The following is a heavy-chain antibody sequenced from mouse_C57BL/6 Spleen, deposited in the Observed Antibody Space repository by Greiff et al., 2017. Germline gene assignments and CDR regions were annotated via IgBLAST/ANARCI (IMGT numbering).Heavy chain of an antibody. CDR1: GYAFSSSW. D-gene: IGHD1-1*01. CDR3: GRDYGSFAY. CDR2: IYPGDGDT. Sequence: VQLQQSGPELVKPGASVKMSCKASGYAFSSSWMHWVKQRPGQGLEWIGRIYPGDGDTNYNGKFTGKATMTADKSSSTAYMQLSSLTSEDSAVYCGGRDYGSFAYWGQGTLVTVSA. V-gene: IGHV1-82*01. J-gene: IGHJ3*01.